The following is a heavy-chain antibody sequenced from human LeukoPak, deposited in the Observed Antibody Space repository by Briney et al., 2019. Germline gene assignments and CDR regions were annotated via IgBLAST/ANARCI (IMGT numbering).Heavy chain of an antibody. J-gene: IGHJ4*02. CDR1: GGTFSTYA. CDR2: IIPIFGTA. Sequence: SVKVSCKASGGTFSTYAINWVRQAPGQGLEWMGGIIPIFGTANYAQKFQGRVTMTRSTSISTAYMELSSLRSEDTAIYYCARGGFGSGSHFDYWGQGTLVTVSS. CDR3: ARGGFGSGSHFDY. V-gene: IGHV1-69*05. D-gene: IGHD3-10*01.